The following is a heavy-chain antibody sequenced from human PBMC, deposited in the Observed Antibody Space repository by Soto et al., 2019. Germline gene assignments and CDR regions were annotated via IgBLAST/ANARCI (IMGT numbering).Heavy chain of an antibody. Sequence: QVQLQESGPRLVKPSQTLSLSCAVSGGSIISASYSWNWIRQSPGRGLEWIGHIYSSGGTYYNPSLKSRVSISVNTSNNQSSLKLTSVTAADTAVYFCAREDAARIERWFDAWGQGILVTVSS. D-gene: IGHD6-6*01. J-gene: IGHJ5*02. V-gene: IGHV4-31*02. CDR1: GGSIISASYS. CDR3: AREDAARIERWFDA. CDR2: IYSSGGT.